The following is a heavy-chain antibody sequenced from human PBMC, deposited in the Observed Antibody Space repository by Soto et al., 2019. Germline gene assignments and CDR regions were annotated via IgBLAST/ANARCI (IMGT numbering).Heavy chain of an antibody. CDR3: ARNTPRMKYYDFWSGPLPHYGMDV. D-gene: IGHD3-3*01. CDR2: IYHSGST. J-gene: IGHJ6*02. Sequence: TLSLTCAVCGGSISSGGYSGNWIRQPPGKVLEWIGYIYHSGSTYYNPSLKSRVTISVDRSKNQFSLKLSSVTAADTAVYYCARNTPRMKYYDFWSGPLPHYGMDVWGQGTTVTVSS. V-gene: IGHV4-30-2*01. CDR1: GGSISSGGYS.